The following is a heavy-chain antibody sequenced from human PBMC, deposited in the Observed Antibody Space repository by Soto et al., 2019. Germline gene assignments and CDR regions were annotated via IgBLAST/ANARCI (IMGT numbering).Heavy chain of an antibody. J-gene: IGHJ6*02. Sequence: GGSLRLSCAASGFTVCSNYMSWVRQAPGKGLEWISIIYSAGNTYYADSVKGRFTISRDNSKNTLYFQMNSLGAEDTAVYYCARDFVVGGPTINYYYGMDVWGQGTTVTVSS. V-gene: IGHV3-66*01. CDR1: GFTVCSNY. D-gene: IGHD1-26*01. CDR3: ARDFVVGGPTINYYYGMDV. CDR2: IYSAGNT.